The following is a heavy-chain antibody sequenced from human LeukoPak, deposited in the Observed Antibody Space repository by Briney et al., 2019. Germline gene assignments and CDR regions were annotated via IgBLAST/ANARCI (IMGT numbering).Heavy chain of an antibody. Sequence: SETLSLTCTVSGVSISSYYWSWVRQPPGKGLEWIGYIYYSGSTNYNSSLKSRVTISVDTSKNQFSLRLTSVTAADTAVYYCARRPRGIAAAGTPRGNWFDPWGQGTLVTVSS. J-gene: IGHJ5*02. V-gene: IGHV4-59*01. CDR1: GVSISSYY. D-gene: IGHD6-13*01. CDR3: ARRPRGIAAAGTPRGNWFDP. CDR2: IYYSGST.